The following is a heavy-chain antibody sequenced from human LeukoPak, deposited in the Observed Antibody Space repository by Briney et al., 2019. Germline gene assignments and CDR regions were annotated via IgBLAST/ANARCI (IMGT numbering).Heavy chain of an antibody. D-gene: IGHD4-17*01. CDR1: GGSISSHY. V-gene: IGHV4-4*07. CDR2: VYTSGST. Sequence: PSETLSLTCTVSGGSISSHYWSWLRQPAGKGLEWIGRVYTSGSTNYNPSLKSRVTISVDTSKNQFSLTLSSVTAADTAVYYCARDNSDYGVLNWFDPWGQGTLVTVSS. J-gene: IGHJ5*02. CDR3: ARDNSDYGVLNWFDP.